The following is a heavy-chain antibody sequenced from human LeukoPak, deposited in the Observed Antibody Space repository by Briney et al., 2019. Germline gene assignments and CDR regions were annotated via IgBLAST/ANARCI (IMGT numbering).Heavy chain of an antibody. V-gene: IGHV3-30*02. J-gene: IGHJ4*02. Sequence: PGGSLRLSCAASGFTFSSYGMHWVRQAPGKGLEWVAFIRYDGSNKYYADSVKGRFTISRDNSKNTLYLQMNSLRAEDTAVYYCAKEGGPNYYGSGSYFIGIFDYWGQGTLVTVSS. CDR2: IRYDGSNK. CDR3: AKEGGPNYYGSGSYFIGIFDY. CDR1: GFTFSSYG. D-gene: IGHD3-10*01.